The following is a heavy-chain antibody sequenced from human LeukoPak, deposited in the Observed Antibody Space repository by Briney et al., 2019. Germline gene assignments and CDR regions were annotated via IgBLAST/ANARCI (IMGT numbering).Heavy chain of an antibody. V-gene: IGHV1-18*01. Sequence: SVKVSCKASGYTFTSYDISWVRQAPGQGLEWMGWISAYNGNTNYAQKLQGRVTMTTDTSTSTAYMELRSLRSDDTAVYYCARDVNGEGYYYMDVWGKGTTVTISS. CDR3: ARDVNGEGYYYMDV. D-gene: IGHD4-17*01. J-gene: IGHJ6*03. CDR2: ISAYNGNT. CDR1: GYTFTSYD.